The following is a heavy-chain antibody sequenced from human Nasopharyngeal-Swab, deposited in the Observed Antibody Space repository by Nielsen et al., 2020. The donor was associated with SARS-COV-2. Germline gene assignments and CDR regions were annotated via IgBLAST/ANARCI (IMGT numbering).Heavy chain of an antibody. Sequence: VRQAPGKGLEYASAISSNGGSTYYADSVKGRFTISRDNSKNTLYLQMSSLRAEDTAVYYCVKDRLEYYYDSSGYYHGFDYWGQGTLGTVSS. V-gene: IGHV3-64D*06. CDR3: VKDRLEYYYDSSGYYHGFDY. J-gene: IGHJ4*02. D-gene: IGHD3-22*01. CDR2: ISSNGGST.